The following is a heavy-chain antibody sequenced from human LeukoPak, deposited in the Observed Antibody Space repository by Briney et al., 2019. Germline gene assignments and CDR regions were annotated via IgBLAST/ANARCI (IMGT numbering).Heavy chain of an antibody. CDR2: INHSGST. J-gene: IGHJ6*03. V-gene: IGHV4-34*01. Sequence: PSETLSLTCAVYGGSFSGYYWSWIRQPPGKGLEWIGEINHSGSTNYNPSLKSRVTISVDTSKNQFSLKLSSVTAADTAVYYCARGGPLLRFLEWLSTSPYYYYMDVWDKGTTVTVSS. CDR1: GGSFSGYY. D-gene: IGHD3-3*01. CDR3: ARGGPLLRFLEWLSTSPYYYYMDV.